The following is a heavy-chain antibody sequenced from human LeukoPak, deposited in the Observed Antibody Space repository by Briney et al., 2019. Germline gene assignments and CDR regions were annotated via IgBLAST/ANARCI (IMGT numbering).Heavy chain of an antibody. CDR2: IYSGGST. Sequence: PGGSLRLSCAASGFTVSSNYMSWVRQAPGKGLEWVSVIYSGGSTNYADSVKGRFTISRVNSKSTLYLQMNSLRAEDTAVYYCARWRDGYNYYFDYWGQGTLVTVSS. D-gene: IGHD5-24*01. J-gene: IGHJ4*02. CDR1: GFTVSSNY. CDR3: ARWRDGYNYYFDY. V-gene: IGHV3-53*01.